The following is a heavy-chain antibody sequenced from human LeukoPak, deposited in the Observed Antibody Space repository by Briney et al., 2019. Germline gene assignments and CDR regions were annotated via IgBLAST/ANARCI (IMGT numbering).Heavy chain of an antibody. CDR2: IYYSGST. D-gene: IGHD2-15*01. CDR3: ARQPIYGGGSDY. J-gene: IGHJ4*02. V-gene: IGHV4-59*08. CDR1: DGSISRYY. Sequence: SETLSLTCTVSDGSISRYYWSWIRQPPGKGLEWIGYIYYSGSTNYNPSLKSRVTISVDTSKNQFSLKLSSVTAADTAVYYCARQPIYGGGSDYWGQGTLVTVSS.